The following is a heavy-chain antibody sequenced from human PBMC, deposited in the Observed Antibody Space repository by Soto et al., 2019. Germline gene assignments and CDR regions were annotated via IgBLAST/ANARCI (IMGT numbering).Heavy chain of an antibody. CDR2: IKQDGSEK. CDR1: GFTFSSYW. D-gene: IGHD5-12*01. J-gene: IGHJ4*02. V-gene: IGHV3-7*03. CDR3: AREEQRWLQNYFDY. Sequence: EVQLVESGGGLVQPGGSLRLSCAASGFTFSSYWMSWVRQAPGKGLEWVANIKQDGSEKYYVDSVKGRFTISRDNAKNSLYLQMNSLRAEDTAVYYCAREEQRWLQNYFDYWGQGTLVTVSS.